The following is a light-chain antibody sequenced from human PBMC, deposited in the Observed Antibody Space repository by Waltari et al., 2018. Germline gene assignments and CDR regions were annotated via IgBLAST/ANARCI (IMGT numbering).Light chain of an antibody. Sequence: QSALTQPASVSGSPGQSLPISRTVTSSDVGGCNYVSWYQQHPGKAPKRLIYDVSKRPSGVSYRFSCSKSGNTASLTISGLQAEDEADYYCSSYTSSSTFYVVFGGGTKLTVL. CDR2: DVS. CDR1: SSDVGGCNY. CDR3: SSYTSSSTFYVV. V-gene: IGLV2-14*01. J-gene: IGLJ2*01.